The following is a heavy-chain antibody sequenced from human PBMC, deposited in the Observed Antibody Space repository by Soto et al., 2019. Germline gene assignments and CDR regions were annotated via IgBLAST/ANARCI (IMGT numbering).Heavy chain of an antibody. J-gene: IGHJ4*02. CDR3: ARQIYDSDTGPNFQYYFDS. CDR2: IDPSDSQT. D-gene: IGHD3-22*01. Sequence: LKISCKGSGYSFAGYWITWVRQKPGKGLEWMGRIDPSDSQTYYSPSFRGHVTISVTKSITTVFLQWSSLRASDTALYYCARQIYDSDTGPNFQYYFDSWGQGTPVTVSS. V-gene: IGHV5-10-1*01. CDR1: GYSFAGYW.